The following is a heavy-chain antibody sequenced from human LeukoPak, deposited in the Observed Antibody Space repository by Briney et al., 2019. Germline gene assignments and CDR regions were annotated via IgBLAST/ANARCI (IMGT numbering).Heavy chain of an antibody. D-gene: IGHD6-13*01. Sequence: ASVKVSCKASGYTFTSYYMHWVRQAPGQGLEWMGIINPSGGSTSYAQKFQGRVTMTRDMSTSTVYMELSSLRSEDTAVYYCARESARRVAAAGTFDYRGQGTLVTVSS. CDR2: INPSGGST. J-gene: IGHJ4*02. CDR1: GYTFTSYY. CDR3: ARESARRVAAAGTFDY. V-gene: IGHV1-46*01.